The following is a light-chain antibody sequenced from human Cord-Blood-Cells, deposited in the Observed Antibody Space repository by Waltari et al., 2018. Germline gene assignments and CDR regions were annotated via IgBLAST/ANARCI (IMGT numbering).Light chain of an antibody. CDR2: DVS. CDR1: SSDVGGYNY. J-gene: IGLJ2*01. V-gene: IGLV2-14*01. Sequence: QSALTQPASVSGSPGPSITISCTGTSSDVGGYNYVSLYQQHPDKAPKLMIYDVSNRPSGVSNRFSGSKSGNTASRTSSGLQAEDEADYYCSSYTSSSTRVVGGGTKLTVL. CDR3: SSYTSSSTRV.